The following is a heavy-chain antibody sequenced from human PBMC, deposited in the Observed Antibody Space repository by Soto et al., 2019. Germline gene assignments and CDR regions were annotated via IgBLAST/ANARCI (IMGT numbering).Heavy chain of an antibody. CDR1: GFAFSTFD. J-gene: IGHJ5*02. CDR3: ARGRSFSYDSTPPPMFDP. Sequence: GGSLRLFCAGSGFAFSTFDIHWVRQAPGKALEWVSGIGTLSDTFYAASVQGRFTISRQNAKNSVYLQMNSLRAGDTAFYYCARGRSFSYDSTPPPMFDPWGQGTLVTVSS. CDR2: IGTLSDT. D-gene: IGHD3-10*01. V-gene: IGHV3-13*01.